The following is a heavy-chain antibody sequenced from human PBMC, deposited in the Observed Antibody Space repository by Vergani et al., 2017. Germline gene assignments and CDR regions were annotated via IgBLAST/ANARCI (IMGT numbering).Heavy chain of an antibody. CDR1: GYSIRNGYY. CDR3: ARDHCSSTSCFFWYY. V-gene: IGHV4-38-2*02. D-gene: IGHD2-2*01. Sequence: QVQLQESGPGLVEPSETLSLTCAVSGYSIRNGYYWGWIRQPPGKGLEWIGSIYHSGSTHYNPSLKSRVTISVDTSKNDFSLKLSSVTAADTAVYYCARDHCSSTSCFFWYYWGQGTLVTVSS. CDR2: IYHSGST. J-gene: IGHJ4*02.